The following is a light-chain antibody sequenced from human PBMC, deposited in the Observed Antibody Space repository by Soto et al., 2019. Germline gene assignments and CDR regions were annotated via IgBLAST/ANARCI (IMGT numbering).Light chain of an antibody. CDR3: QQYGTTRIT. CDR1: QSVSSN. J-gene: IGKJ5*01. V-gene: IGKV3-20*01. Sequence: LVMTQSPATLSVSPGERATLSCRASQSVSSNLAWYQQKPGQAPRLLMYGASNRATGIPDRFSGSGSETDFTLTISRLEPEDFAVYYCQQYGTTRITFGQGTRLEIK. CDR2: GAS.